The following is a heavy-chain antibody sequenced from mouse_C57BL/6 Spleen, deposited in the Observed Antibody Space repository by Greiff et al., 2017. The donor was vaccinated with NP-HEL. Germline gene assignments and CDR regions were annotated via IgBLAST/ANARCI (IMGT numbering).Heavy chain of an antibody. V-gene: IGHV1-19*01. D-gene: IGHD1-1*01. CDR2: INPYNGGS. Sequence: EVKLVESGPVLVKPGASVKMSCKASGYTFTDYYMNWVKQSHGKSLEWIGVINPYNGGSTYNQTFKGKATFTVAQSSSTAYMELNSLTSEDSAVYYCARRCTTGGANWYFDVWGKGTTVTVSS. J-gene: IGHJ1*03. CDR3: ARRCTTGGANWYFDV. CDR1: GYTFTDYY.